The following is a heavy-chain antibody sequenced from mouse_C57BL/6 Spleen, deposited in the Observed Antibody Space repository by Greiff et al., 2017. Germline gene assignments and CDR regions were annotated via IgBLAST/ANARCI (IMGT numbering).Heavy chain of an antibody. J-gene: IGHJ4*01. CDR1: GFTFSDYG. Sequence: EVKLMESGGGLVKPGGSLKLSCAASGFTFSDYGMHWVRQAPEKGLEWVAYISSGSSTIYYADTVKGRFTISRDNAKNTLFLQMTSLRSEDTAMYDCAREVKYYDAMEYWGQGTSVTVSS. V-gene: IGHV5-17*01. CDR3: AREVKYYDAMEY. CDR2: ISSGSSTI.